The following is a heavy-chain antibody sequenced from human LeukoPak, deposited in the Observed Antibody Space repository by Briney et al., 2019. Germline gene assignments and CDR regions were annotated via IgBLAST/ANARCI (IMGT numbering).Heavy chain of an antibody. CDR3: ASYHHRDFGDYYGMDV. J-gene: IGHJ6*02. D-gene: IGHD4-17*01. CDR2: INPSGGST. Sequence: GASVKVSCKSSGYTLTTYYMRWVRQAPGQGLEWMGIINPSGGSTRYAQKLQGRVTMTRDTSTSTVYMELSSLISEDTAAYYCASYHHRDFGDYYGMDVWGQGTTVTVSS. CDR1: GYTLTTYY. V-gene: IGHV1-46*04.